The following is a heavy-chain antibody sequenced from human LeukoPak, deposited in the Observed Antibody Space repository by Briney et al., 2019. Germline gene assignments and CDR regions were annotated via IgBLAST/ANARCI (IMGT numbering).Heavy chain of an antibody. V-gene: IGHV4-39*07. D-gene: IGHD1-7*01. CDR2: IYYSGST. CDR3: ARDGDWNYYFDY. CDR1: GGSISSSSYY. J-gene: IGHJ4*02. Sequence: SETLSLTCTVSGGSISSSSYYWGWIRQPPGKGLEWIGSIYYSGSTYYNPSLKSRVTISVDTSKNQFSLKLSSVTAADTAAYYCARDGDWNYYFDYWGQGTLVTVSS.